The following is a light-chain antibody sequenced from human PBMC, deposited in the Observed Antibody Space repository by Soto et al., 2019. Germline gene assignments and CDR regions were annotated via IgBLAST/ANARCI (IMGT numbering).Light chain of an antibody. CDR3: QQNFSHLLT. Sequence: DIQMTQSPPSLSASIGDTVTITCRASQTITTYLNWFQQKPGKAPKLLIGAASTLQSGVPSRFSGSGSGTDFTLTISSLQPEDSATYFCQQNFSHLLTFGGGTKLEIK. V-gene: IGKV1-39*01. CDR1: QTITTY. J-gene: IGKJ4*01. CDR2: AAS.